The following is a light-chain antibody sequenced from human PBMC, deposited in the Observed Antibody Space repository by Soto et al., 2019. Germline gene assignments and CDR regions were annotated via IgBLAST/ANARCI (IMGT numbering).Light chain of an antibody. J-gene: IGKJ2*01. V-gene: IGKV3-15*01. Sequence: EIVMTQSPATLSVSPGERVTLSCRASQSVADNLAWYQQKPGQAPRLLIYGASTRATGIPARFSGSGSGTEFTLTISSLQSEDFELYYCHESNNWPYTFGQGTKLEIK. CDR2: GAS. CDR1: QSVADN. CDR3: HESNNWPYT.